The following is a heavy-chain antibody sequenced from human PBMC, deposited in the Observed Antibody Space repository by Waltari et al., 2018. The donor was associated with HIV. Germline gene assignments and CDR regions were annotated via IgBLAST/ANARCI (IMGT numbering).Heavy chain of an antibody. CDR1: GYTCTSSG. J-gene: IGHJ5*02. CDR3: ARDLRSLTTMTGGGFDP. V-gene: IGHV1-18*01. Sequence: QVQLVQSGAAVKKPGASVKVSCKASGYTCTSSGISWVRQAPGQGLEWMGWISAYNGNTNYAQKLQGRVTMTTDTSTSTAYMELRSLRSDDTAVYYCARDLRSLTTMTGGGFDPWGQGTLVTVSS. D-gene: IGHD3-10*02. CDR2: ISAYNGNT.